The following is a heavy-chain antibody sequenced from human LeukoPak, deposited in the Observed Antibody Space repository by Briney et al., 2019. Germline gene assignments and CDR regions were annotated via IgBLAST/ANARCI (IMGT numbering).Heavy chain of an antibody. V-gene: IGHV1-8*01. J-gene: IGHJ3*02. CDR1: GYTFTSYD. Sequence: EASVKVSCKASGYTFTSYDINWVRQATGQGLEWMGWMNPNSGNTGYAQKFQGRVTMTRNTSISTAYMELSSLRSEDTAVYYCAGGRGLIAVRIDAFDIWGQGTMVTVSS. CDR3: AGGRGLIAVRIDAFDI. D-gene: IGHD3-10*01. CDR2: MNPNSGNT.